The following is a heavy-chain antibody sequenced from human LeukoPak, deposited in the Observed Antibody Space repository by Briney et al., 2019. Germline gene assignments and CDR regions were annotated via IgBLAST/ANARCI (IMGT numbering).Heavy chain of an antibody. Sequence: PSETLSLTCTVSGGSISSGSYHWSWVRQPAGKGLEWIGHIYVSGSTNYNPSLKSRVTISVDTSKNQFSLKLSSVTAADTAVYYCARHRSYISARDWFDPWGQGTLVTVSS. CDR1: GGSISSGSYH. CDR2: IYVSGST. CDR3: ARHRSYISARDWFDP. J-gene: IGHJ5*02. V-gene: IGHV4-61*09. D-gene: IGHD6-13*01.